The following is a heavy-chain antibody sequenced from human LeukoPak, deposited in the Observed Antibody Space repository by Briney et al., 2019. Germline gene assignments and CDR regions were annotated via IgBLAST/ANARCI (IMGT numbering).Heavy chain of an antibody. CDR1: GGTFSSYA. D-gene: IGHD6-13*01. V-gene: IGHV1-69*13. Sequence: SVKVSCKASGGTFSSYAISWVRQAPGQGLEWMGGIIPIFGTANYAQKSQGRVTITADESTSTAYMELSSLRSEDTAVYYCARSPAAAGTGPFDYWGQGTLVTVSS. CDR2: IIPIFGTA. CDR3: ARSPAAAGTGPFDY. J-gene: IGHJ4*02.